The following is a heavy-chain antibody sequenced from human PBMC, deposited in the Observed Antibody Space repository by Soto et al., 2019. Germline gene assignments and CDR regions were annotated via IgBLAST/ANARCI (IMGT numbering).Heavy chain of an antibody. CDR1: GYTFTSYG. D-gene: IGHD3-22*01. Sequence: ASVKVSCKASGYTFTSYGISWVRQAPGRGLEWMGWISAYNGNTNYAQKLQGRVTMTTDTSTSTAYMELRSLRSDDTAVYYCARDYDSSGYSNWFDPWGQGTLVTVSS. V-gene: IGHV1-18*01. J-gene: IGHJ5*02. CDR3: ARDYDSSGYSNWFDP. CDR2: ISAYNGNT.